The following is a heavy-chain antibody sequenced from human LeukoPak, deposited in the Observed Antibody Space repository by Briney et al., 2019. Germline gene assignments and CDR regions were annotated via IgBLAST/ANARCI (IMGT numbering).Heavy chain of an antibody. CDR3: TREADLSRSWSGSWFDP. J-gene: IGHJ5*02. D-gene: IGHD6-13*01. CDR1: GGSISSYY. Sequence: SETLSLTCTVSGGSISSYYWSWIRQPPGKGLEWIGYIYYSGSTNYNPSLKSRVTISVDTSKNQFSLKVNSVTVADTAVYYCTREADLSRSWSGSWFDPWGQGTLVTVSS. CDR2: IYYSGST. V-gene: IGHV4-59*01.